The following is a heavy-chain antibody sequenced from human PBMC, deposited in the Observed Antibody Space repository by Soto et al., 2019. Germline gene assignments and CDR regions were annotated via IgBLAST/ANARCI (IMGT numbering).Heavy chain of an antibody. CDR1: GGSISSGGYY. CDR2: IDYSGST. Sequence: PSETLSLTCTVSGGSISSGGYYWSWIRQHPGKGLEWIGYIDYSGSTYYNPSLKSRVTISVDTSKNQFSLKLSSVTAADTAVYYCARAGSSWYYDYWGQGTLVTVAP. V-gene: IGHV4-31*03. CDR3: ARAGSSWYYDY. J-gene: IGHJ4*02. D-gene: IGHD6-13*01.